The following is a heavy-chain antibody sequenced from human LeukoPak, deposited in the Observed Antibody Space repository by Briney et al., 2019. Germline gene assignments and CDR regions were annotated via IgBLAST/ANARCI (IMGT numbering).Heavy chain of an antibody. CDR3: AKVSRFLEWYTLDY. D-gene: IGHD3-3*01. Sequence: GGSLRLSCAASGFTFSSYAMSWVRQAPGKGLEWVSAISGSGGSTYYADFVKGRFTISRDNSKNTLYLQMNSLRAEDTAVYYCAKVSRFLEWYTLDYWGQGTLVTVSS. J-gene: IGHJ4*02. V-gene: IGHV3-23*01. CDR1: GFTFSSYA. CDR2: ISGSGGST.